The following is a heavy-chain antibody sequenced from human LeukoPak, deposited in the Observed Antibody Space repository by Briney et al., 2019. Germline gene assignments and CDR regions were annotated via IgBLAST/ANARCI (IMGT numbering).Heavy chain of an antibody. CDR2: IYDSGST. CDR3: ARLASPNSPYGLYL. J-gene: IGHJ6*01. CDR1: GGSIRSSSYY. V-gene: IGHV4-39*01. D-gene: IGHD4/OR15-4a*01. Sequence: SETLSLTCTVSGGSIRSSSYYGGWIRQPPGKGLEWIASIYDSGSTYYNPSLKSPVTISVDTSKNQFSLKLSSVTAADTDVYYCARLASPNSPYGLYLWGQGTTVTVSS.